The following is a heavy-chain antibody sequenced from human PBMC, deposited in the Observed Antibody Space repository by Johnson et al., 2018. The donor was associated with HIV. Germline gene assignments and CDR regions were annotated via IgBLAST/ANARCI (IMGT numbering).Heavy chain of an antibody. J-gene: IGHJ3*02. CDR2: LYRSGST. Sequence: VQLVESGGGLVQPGGSLRLSCAASGFIVSSKYMSWVRQAPGQGLEWVSALYRSGSTYYVDSVKGRITISSDNSKNTLHLQMGSLRAEDMAVYYCATSNVSDSSSWYHLEMAFDIWGQGTMVTVSS. V-gene: IGHV3-66*02. CDR3: ATSNVSDSSSWYHLEMAFDI. D-gene: IGHD6-13*01. CDR1: GFIVSSKY.